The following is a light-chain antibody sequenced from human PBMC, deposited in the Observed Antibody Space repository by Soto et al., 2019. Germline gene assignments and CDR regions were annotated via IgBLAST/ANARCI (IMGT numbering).Light chain of an antibody. CDR2: EVR. Sequence: QSVLTQPASVSESPGQSITISCTGTSSDVGGYDYVSWYQQHPGRAPKLMIYEVRHRPSGISNRFSGSKAGTTASLTISGLQADDEADYYCSSYTTRATPIFGGGTKLTVL. CDR3: SSYTTRATPI. V-gene: IGLV2-14*01. CDR1: SSDVGGYDY. J-gene: IGLJ2*01.